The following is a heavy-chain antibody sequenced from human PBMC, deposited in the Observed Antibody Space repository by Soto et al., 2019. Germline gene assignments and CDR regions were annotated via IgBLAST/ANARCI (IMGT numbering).Heavy chain of an antibody. J-gene: IGHJ3*01. Sequence: QVQLQEAGPGLVKPSQTLSLTCTVSGGSISSGGYYWSWVRPHPGKGLEWIGYIYYSGSTYYNPSLKSRVTISVDTSKNQFSLKLSSVTAADTAVYYCARGQYDSSPTAFWGQGTMVTVSS. CDR2: IYYSGST. CDR1: GGSISSGGYY. V-gene: IGHV4-31*03. CDR3: ARGQYDSSPTAF. D-gene: IGHD3-22*01.